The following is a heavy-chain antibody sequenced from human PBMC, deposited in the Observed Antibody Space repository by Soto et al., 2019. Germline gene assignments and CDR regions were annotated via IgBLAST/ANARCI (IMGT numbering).Heavy chain of an antibody. V-gene: IGHV4-59*01. D-gene: IGHD1-1*01. CDR2: VYNIGST. CDR1: GGSISSNY. CDR3: PRYRCGTVSGYTLDN. J-gene: IGHJ4*01. Sequence: SETLSLTSTVSGGSISSNYWTWIPQRPGKGLEWIGYVYNIGSTNYNPSLKSRDNISAVTSKIQISQKANSMNAADTAVYYGPRYRCGTVSGYTLDNWGQGILVTVSS.